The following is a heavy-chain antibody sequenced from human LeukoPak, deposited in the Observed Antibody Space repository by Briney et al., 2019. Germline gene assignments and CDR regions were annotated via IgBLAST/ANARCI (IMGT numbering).Heavy chain of an antibody. D-gene: IGHD3-22*01. J-gene: IGHJ4*02. CDR3: AKDFTMIVVVTSGGPGIDY. CDR2: IRYDGSNK. CDR1: GFTFSSYG. Sequence: PGGSLRLSCAASGFTFSSYGMHWVRQAPGKGLGWVAFIRYDGSNKYYADSVKGRFTISRDNSKNTLYLQMNSLRAEDTAVYYCAKDFTMIVVVTSGGPGIDYWGQGTLFTVSS. V-gene: IGHV3-30*02.